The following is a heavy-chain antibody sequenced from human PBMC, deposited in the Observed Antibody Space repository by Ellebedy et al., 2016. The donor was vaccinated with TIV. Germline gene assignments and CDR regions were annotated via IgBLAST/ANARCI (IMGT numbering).Heavy chain of an antibody. CDR3: GIGWHRTGYFYPH. Sequence: AASVKVSCKASGDSFSNYAFTWVRQTPGQGLEWVGGIVPLFAITNYTQKFQGRVSISADASTSTAYMELNSLRSDDTAVYYCGIGWHRTGYFYPHWGQGTLVAVSS. V-gene: IGHV1-69*13. J-gene: IGHJ4*02. CDR2: IVPLFAIT. D-gene: IGHD3-22*01. CDR1: GDSFSNYA.